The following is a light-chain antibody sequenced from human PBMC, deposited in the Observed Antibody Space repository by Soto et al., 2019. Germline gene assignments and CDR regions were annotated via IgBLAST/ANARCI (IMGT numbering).Light chain of an antibody. CDR2: AAS. CDR3: QQYHTDWT. J-gene: IGKJ1*01. CDR1: ESIDNW. Sequence: DLQTTQSPSTLTASVVHTLTITCRASESIDNWLAWYQQKPGKAPKLLIFAASTLVRGAPSRFSGRGSGTEFTLTISSLKADDYATFYRQQYHTDWTFGQGTKVDIK. V-gene: IGKV1-5*01.